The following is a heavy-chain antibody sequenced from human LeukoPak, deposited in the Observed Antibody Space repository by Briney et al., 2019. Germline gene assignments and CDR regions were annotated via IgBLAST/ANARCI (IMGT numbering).Heavy chain of an antibody. V-gene: IGHV3-7*01. CDR2: IKQDGSEK. Sequence: GGSLRFSCAASGFTFSSYWMSWVRQAPGKGLEWVANIKQDGSEKYYVDSVKGRFTISRGNAKNSLYLQMNSLGAEDTAVYYCARVGCSSTSCYLRTFDAFDIWGQGTMVTVSS. CDR3: ARVGCSSTSCYLRTFDAFDI. J-gene: IGHJ3*02. D-gene: IGHD2-2*01. CDR1: GFTFSSYW.